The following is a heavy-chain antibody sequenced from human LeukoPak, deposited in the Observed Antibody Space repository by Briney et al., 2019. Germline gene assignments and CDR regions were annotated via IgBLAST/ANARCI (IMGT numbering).Heavy chain of an antibody. CDR1: GFTFSNAW. CDR3: TTGEYQPLLGYDY. Sequence: GGSLRLSCAASGFTFSNAWMSWVRQAPGKGLEWVGRIKSKTDGGTTDYAAPVKGRFTISRDDSKNTLYLQMNSLKTEDTAVYYCTTGEYQPLLGYDYWGQGTLVTVSS. V-gene: IGHV3-15*01. CDR2: IKSKTDGGTT. D-gene: IGHD2-2*01. J-gene: IGHJ4*02.